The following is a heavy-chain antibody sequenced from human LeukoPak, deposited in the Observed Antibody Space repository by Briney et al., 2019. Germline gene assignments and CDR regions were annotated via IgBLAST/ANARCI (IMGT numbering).Heavy chain of an antibody. CDR2: IYYSGTT. Sequence: SETLSLTCTVSGGSISSDSYYWGWIRQTPGKGLQWIGTIYYSGTTYYNPSLKSRVTISVDTSKNQFSLKLSSVTAADTAVYYCARGGRIAARPRGYYFDYWGQGTLVTVSS. CDR1: GGSISSDSYY. V-gene: IGHV4-39*07. CDR3: ARGGRIAARPRGYYFDY. J-gene: IGHJ4*02. D-gene: IGHD6-6*01.